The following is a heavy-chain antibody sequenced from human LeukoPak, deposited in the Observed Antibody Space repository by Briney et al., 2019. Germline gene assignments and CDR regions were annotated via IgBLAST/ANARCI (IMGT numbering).Heavy chain of an antibody. Sequence: GESLKISCKGSGYSFTKFWIGWVRQMPGKGLEWMGIIYPGDSDTRYSPSFQGQVTLLVDTSISTAYLQWSSLKASDTAMYYCARPSYCGGDCYNYYGMDLWGQGTTVTVSS. J-gene: IGHJ6*02. CDR2: IYPGDSDT. CDR1: GYSFTKFW. D-gene: IGHD2-21*02. CDR3: ARPSYCGGDCYNYYGMDL. V-gene: IGHV5-51*01.